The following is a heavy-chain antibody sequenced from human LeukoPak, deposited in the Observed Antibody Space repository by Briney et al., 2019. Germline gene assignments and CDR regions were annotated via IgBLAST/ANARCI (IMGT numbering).Heavy chain of an antibody. V-gene: IGHV1-24*01. D-gene: IGHD3-9*01. CDR1: GYTLTELS. Sequence: ASVKVSCKVSGYTLTELSMHWVRQAPGKGLEWMGGFDPEDGETIYAQKFQGRVTITADKSTSTAYMELSSLRSEDTAVYYCARDRDYDILTGYYALGYYYGMDVWGQGTTVTVSS. J-gene: IGHJ6*02. CDR2: FDPEDGET. CDR3: ARDRDYDILTGYYALGYYYGMDV.